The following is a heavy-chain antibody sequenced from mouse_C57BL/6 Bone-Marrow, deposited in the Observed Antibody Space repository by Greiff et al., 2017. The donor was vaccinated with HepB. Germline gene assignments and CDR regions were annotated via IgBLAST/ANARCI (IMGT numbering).Heavy chain of an antibody. Sequence: VQLKESGPELVKPGASVKISCKASGYSFTDYNMNWVKQSNGKSLEWIGVINPNYGTTSYNQKFKGKATFTVDQSSSTAYMQLNSLTSEDSAVYYCARGLLPYYYAMDYWGQGTSVTVSS. V-gene: IGHV1-39*01. CDR2: INPNYGTT. J-gene: IGHJ4*01. CDR3: ARGLLPYYYAMDY. D-gene: IGHD2-3*01. CDR1: GYSFTDYN.